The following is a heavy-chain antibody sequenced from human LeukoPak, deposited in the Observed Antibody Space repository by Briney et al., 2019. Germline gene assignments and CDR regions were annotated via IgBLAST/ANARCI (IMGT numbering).Heavy chain of an antibody. D-gene: IGHD6-6*01. CDR3: ARASAARPPVDYYYYYYMDV. Sequence: SETLSLTCTVSGGSISSYYWSWIRQPPGKGLEWIGYIYYSGSTNYNPSLKSRVTISVDTSKNQFSLKLSSVTAADTAVYYCARASAARPPVDYYYYYYMDVWGKGTTVTVSS. J-gene: IGHJ6*03. CDR2: IYYSGST. V-gene: IGHV4-59*01. CDR1: GGSISSYY.